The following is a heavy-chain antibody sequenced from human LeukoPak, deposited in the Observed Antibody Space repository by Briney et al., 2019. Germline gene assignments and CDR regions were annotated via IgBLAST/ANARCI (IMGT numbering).Heavy chain of an antibody. D-gene: IGHD3-10*01. CDR3: AKVALVRGVISHFDY. CDR2: VSWDGGST. V-gene: IGHV3-43D*03. Sequence: GGSLRLSCAASGFTFSNYAMSWVRQAPGKGLEWVSLVSWDGGSTYSADSVKGRFTISRDNSKNSLYLQMNGLRAEDTVLYYCAKVALVRGVISHFDYWGQGTLVTVSS. CDR1: GFTFSNYA. J-gene: IGHJ4*02.